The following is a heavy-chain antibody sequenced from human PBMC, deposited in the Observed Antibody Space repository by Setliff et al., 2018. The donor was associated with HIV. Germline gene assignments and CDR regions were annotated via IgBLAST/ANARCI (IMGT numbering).Heavy chain of an antibody. CDR2: INHSEST. CDR3: AREGGYDYGYTIFY. D-gene: IGHD5-18*01. J-gene: IGHJ4*02. Sequence: SETLSLTCAVYGGSFSGYYWIWIRQPPGKGLEWIGEINHSESTNYNPSLKSRVTISVDTSKNQFSLKLSSVTAADTAIYFCAREGGYDYGYTIFYWGQGTLVTVSS. CDR1: GGSFSGYY. V-gene: IGHV4-34*01.